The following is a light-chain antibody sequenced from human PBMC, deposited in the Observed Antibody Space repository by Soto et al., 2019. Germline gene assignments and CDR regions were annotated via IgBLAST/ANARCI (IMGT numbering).Light chain of an antibody. J-gene: IGLJ1*01. CDR1: SSDVGGYNY. CDR2: EVS. V-gene: IGLV2-8*01. CDR3: SSYAGSNTPYV. Sequence: QSALTQPPSASGSPGQSVTISCTGTSSDVGGYNYVSWYQQHPGKAPKLMIYEVSKRPSGVPDRFSGSKSGNTASLTVSGLQAEDEDDYYCSSYAGSNTPYVFGTGTKVTV.